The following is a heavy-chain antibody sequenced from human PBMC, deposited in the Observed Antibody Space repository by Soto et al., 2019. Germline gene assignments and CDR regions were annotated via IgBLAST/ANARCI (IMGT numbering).Heavy chain of an antibody. CDR3: ARDIASPGGDNSDS. D-gene: IGHD2-21*02. CDR2: ISTGGAYM. V-gene: IGHV3-21*04. Sequence: EVQLVESGGGLVKAGGSLRLFCTASGFTFRNYNMNWVRQAPGKGLEWVSSISTGGAYMFYADSVKGRFTISRDNAQNSLFLQIDSPRAEDTAVYYCARDIASPGGDNSDSWGQGNLVSVAS. J-gene: IGHJ4*02. CDR1: GFTFRNYN.